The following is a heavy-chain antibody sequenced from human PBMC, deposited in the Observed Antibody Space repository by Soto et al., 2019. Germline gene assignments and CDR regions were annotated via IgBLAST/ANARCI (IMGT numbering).Heavy chain of an antibody. J-gene: IGHJ6*02. CDR2: IIPIFGTA. V-gene: IGHV1-69*13. Sequence: ASVKVSCKASGGTFSSYAISWVRQAPGQGLEWMGGIIPIFGTANYAQKFQGRVTITADESTSTAYMELGSLRSEDTAVYYCASKEFPDIVVVPAAILAKYGMDVWGQGTTVTVSS. CDR1: GGTFSSYA. D-gene: IGHD2-2*01. CDR3: ASKEFPDIVVVPAAILAKYGMDV.